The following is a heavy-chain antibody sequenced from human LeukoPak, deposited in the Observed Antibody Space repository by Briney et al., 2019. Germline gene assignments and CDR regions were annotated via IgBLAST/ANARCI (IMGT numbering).Heavy chain of an antibody. CDR2: ISAYNGNT. V-gene: IGHV1-18*01. CDR1: GYTFTSYG. CDR3: ARDRGATGTPPYWYGMDV. D-gene: IGHD1-1*01. J-gene: IGHJ6*01. Sequence: ASVKVSCKASGYTFTSYGISWVRQAPGQGLEWMGWISAYNGNTNYAQKLQGRVTMTTDTSTSTAYMELRSLRSDDTAVYYCARDRGATGTPPYWYGMDVWGQGTTVTVSS.